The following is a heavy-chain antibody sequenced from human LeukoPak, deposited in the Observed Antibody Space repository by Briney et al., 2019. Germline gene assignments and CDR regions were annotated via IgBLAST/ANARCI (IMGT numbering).Heavy chain of an antibody. CDR2: ISYDGSNK. CDR1: GFTFSSYA. V-gene: IGHV3-30-3*01. D-gene: IGHD5-24*01. CDR3: ARPKGGYNSPPGH. Sequence: PGRSLRLSCAASGFTFSSYAMHWVRQAPGKGLEWVAVISYDGSNKYYADSVKGRFTISRDNSKNTLYLQMNSLRAEDTAVYYCARPKGGYNSPPGHWGQGTLVTVSS. J-gene: IGHJ4*02.